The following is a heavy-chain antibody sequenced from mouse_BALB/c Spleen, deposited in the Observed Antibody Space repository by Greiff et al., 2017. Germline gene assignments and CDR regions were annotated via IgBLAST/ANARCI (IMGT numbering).Heavy chain of an antibody. Sequence: EVKLMESGPGLVKPSQSLSLTCSVTGYSITSGYYWNWIRQFPGNKLEWMGYISYDGSNNYNPSLKNRISITRDTSKNQFFLKLNSVTTEDTATYYCARDLYDYDFYYAMDYWGQGTSVTVSS. CDR2: ISYDGSN. CDR3: ARDLYDYDFYYAMDY. V-gene: IGHV3-6*02. CDR1: GYSITSGYY. D-gene: IGHD2-4*01. J-gene: IGHJ4*01.